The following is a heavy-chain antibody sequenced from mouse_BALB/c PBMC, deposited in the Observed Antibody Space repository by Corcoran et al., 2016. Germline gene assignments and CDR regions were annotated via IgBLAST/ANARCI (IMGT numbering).Heavy chain of an antibody. Sequence: QIQLVQSGPELKKPGETVKISCKASGYTFTNYGMNWVKQAPGKGLKWMGWINTYTGEPTYADDFKGRCAFSLETSARTAYLQINNLKNEDTATSCCASYYDYVYYFDNLGQGTTLTVSS. CDR1: GYTFTNYG. D-gene: IGHD2-4*01. J-gene: IGHJ2*01. CDR3: ASYYDYVYYFDN. CDR2: INTYTGEP. V-gene: IGHV9-3-1*01.